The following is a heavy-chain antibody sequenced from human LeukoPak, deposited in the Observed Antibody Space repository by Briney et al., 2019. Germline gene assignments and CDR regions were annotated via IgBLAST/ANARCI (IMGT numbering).Heavy chain of an antibody. D-gene: IGHD6-13*01. J-gene: IGHJ4*02. CDR3: ARDRGSAGGFDY. CDR2: LSYSGSP. V-gene: IGHV4-59*01. CDR1: GGSINGYY. Sequence: KASETLSLTCTVSGGSINGYYWSWIRQPPGRGLEWIAYLSYSGSPNYNPTLKNRVTISRDTSKNQLSLSLSSVAAADTAVYYCARDRGSAGGFDYWGQGTLVTVSS.